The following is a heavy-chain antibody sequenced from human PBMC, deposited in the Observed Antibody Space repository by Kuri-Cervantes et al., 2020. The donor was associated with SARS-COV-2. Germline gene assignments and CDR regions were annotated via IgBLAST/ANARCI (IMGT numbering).Heavy chain of an antibody. CDR1: GGSISSSSYY. D-gene: IGHD6-13*01. Sequence: GSLRLSCTVSGGSISSSSYYWGWIRQPPGKGLERIGEINHSGSTNYNPSLKSPFTISVDTSKNQFPLNLSSVTAADTAVYYRAIAAAGNLAIDYWGQGTLVTVSS. CDR3: AIAAAGNLAIDY. V-gene: IGHV4-39*06. CDR2: INHSGST. J-gene: IGHJ4*02.